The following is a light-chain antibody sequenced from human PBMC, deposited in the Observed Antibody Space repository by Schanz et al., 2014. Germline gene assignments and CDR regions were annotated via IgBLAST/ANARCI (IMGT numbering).Light chain of an antibody. V-gene: IGKV3-15*01. CDR1: QSVSSN. J-gene: IGKJ4*01. CDR2: GAS. CDR3: QQSYSTPLT. Sequence: EIVLTQSPGTLSLSPGERATLSCRASQSVSSNLAWYQQKPGQAPRLLIYGASTRATGIPARFSGSGSGTEFTLTISSLQSEDFATYYCQQSYSTPLTFGGGTKVEIE.